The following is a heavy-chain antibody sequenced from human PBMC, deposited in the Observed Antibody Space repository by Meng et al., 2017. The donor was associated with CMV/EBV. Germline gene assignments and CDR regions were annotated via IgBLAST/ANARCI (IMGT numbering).Heavy chain of an antibody. CDR2: ISSSGSTI. J-gene: IGHJ4*02. CDR3: ARGRYYDSSGYYDY. Sequence: LSLTCAASGFTFSSYAMNWVRRAPGKGLEWVSYISSSGSTIYYADSVKGRFTISRDNAKNSLYLQMNSLRAEDTAVYYCARGRYYDSSGYYDYWGQGTLVTVSS. CDR1: GFTFSSYA. D-gene: IGHD3-22*01. V-gene: IGHV3-48*03.